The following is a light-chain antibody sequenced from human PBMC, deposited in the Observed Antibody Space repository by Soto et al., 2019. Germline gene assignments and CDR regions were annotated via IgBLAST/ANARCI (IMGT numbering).Light chain of an antibody. CDR2: GAS. CDR1: QSISSS. Sequence: EIVLTQSPGTLSLSPGARAPLSCRASQSISSSKLAWSQQNPGQAPRLLMYGASNRATGIPARFSGSGSGTEFTLTISSLQSEDFAVYYCQQYDYWPRTFGQGTKVDIK. CDR3: QQYDYWPRT. V-gene: IGKV3-15*01. J-gene: IGKJ1*01.